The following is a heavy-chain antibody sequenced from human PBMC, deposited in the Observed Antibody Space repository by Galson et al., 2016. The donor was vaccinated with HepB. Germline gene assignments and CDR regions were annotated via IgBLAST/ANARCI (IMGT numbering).Heavy chain of an antibody. V-gene: IGHV3-74*01. CDR3: ARGTMSSPGIDS. CDR2: INDDGSLR. Sequence: SLRLSCAASGFTFSRYSMHWVRKVPGKGLVWVSQINDDGSLRFYADSVKGRFTVSRENAQKTLYLQMNSPRVEDTAVYYCARGTMSSPGIDSWGQGTLVTVSS. CDR1: GFTFSRYS. D-gene: IGHD1/OR15-1a*01. J-gene: IGHJ4*02.